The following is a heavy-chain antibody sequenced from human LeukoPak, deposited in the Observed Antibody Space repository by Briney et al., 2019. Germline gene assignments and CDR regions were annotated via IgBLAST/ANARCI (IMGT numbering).Heavy chain of an antibody. CDR2: ISSSSSTI. D-gene: IGHD5-18*01. V-gene: IGHV3-48*01. Sequence: GGPLRLSCAASGFTFSSYSMNWVRQAPGKGLGGVSYISSSSSTIYYADSVKGRFTISRDNAKNSLYLQMNSLRAEDTAVYYCARVSGYSYGYSGDYWGQGTLVTVSS. CDR1: GFTFSSYS. J-gene: IGHJ4*02. CDR3: ARVSGYSYGYSGDY.